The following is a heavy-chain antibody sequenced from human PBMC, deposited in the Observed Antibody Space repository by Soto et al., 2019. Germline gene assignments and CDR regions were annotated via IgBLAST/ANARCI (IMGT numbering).Heavy chain of an antibody. CDR1: GFTFSYYA. J-gene: IGHJ4*02. Sequence: GGSLRLSCAASGFTFSYYALHWVRRAPGKGLEWVSSISGIRDYIRYADSVKGRFTISRDNAKTSLYLQMNSLTAEDTAVYYCAREGVHNYNEYYFDYWGQGTLVTV. CDR3: AREGVHNYNEYYFDY. D-gene: IGHD3-22*01. V-gene: IGHV3-21*06. CDR2: ISGIRDYI.